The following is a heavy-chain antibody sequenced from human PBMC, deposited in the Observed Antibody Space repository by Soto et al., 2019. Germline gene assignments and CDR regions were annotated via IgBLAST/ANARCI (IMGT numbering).Heavy chain of an antibody. CDR1: GGSVSSGSYY. V-gene: IGHV4-61*01. D-gene: IGHD2-15*01. J-gene: IGHJ6*02. Sequence: QVQLQESGPGLVKPSETLSLTCTVSGGSVSSGSYYWSWIRQPPGKGLEWIGYIYYSGSTNYNPSLKSRVTISVDTSKNQFSLKLSSVTAADTAVYYCARDREYCSGGSCYRYHYYYGMDVWGQGTTVTVSS. CDR3: ARDREYCSGGSCYRYHYYYGMDV. CDR2: IYYSGST.